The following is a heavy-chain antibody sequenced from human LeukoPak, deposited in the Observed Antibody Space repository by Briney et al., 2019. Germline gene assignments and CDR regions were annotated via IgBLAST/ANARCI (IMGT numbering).Heavy chain of an antibody. Sequence: ETLSLTXXXYGGSXSGYYWSWIRQPPGKGLEWIGEINHSGSTNYNPSLKSRVTVSVDTSKNQFSLKLSSVTAADTAVYYCARGRVVVSAVFWFDPWGQGTLVTVSS. D-gene: IGHD2-2*01. CDR3: ARGRVVVSAVFWFDP. V-gene: IGHV4-34*01. CDR2: INHSGST. CDR1: GGSXSGYY. J-gene: IGHJ5*02.